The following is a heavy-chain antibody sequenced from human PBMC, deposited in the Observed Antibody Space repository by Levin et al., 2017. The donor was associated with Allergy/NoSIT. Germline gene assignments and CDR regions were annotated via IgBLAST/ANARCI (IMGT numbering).Heavy chain of an antibody. J-gene: IGHJ4*02. CDR2: IHYSGTT. CDR3: ERVGLGDEIEY. V-gene: IGHV4-39*02. Sequence: ESLKISCTVSGGSISSSTYDWGWIRQPPGKGLEWIGRIHYSGTTYYNPSLKSRITIFIDRSRTPFALNLTSVTSAATALYYCERVGLGDEIEYWGQGTLVTVSS. D-gene: IGHD3-16*01. CDR1: GGSISSSTYD.